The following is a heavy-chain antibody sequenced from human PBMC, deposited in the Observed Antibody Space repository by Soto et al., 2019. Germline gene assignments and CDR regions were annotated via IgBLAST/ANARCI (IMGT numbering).Heavy chain of an antibody. Sequence: PSQTLSLTCAISGDSVSSNSAAWNWIRQSPSRGLEWLGRTYYRSKWYNDYAVSVKSRITINPDTSKNQFSLQLNSVTPEDTAVYYCARWGEVATILNYCYGMDVWGQGTTVTVSS. J-gene: IGHJ6*02. V-gene: IGHV6-1*01. CDR1: GDSVSSNSAA. CDR3: ARWGEVATILNYCYGMDV. CDR2: TYYRSKWYN. D-gene: IGHD5-12*01.